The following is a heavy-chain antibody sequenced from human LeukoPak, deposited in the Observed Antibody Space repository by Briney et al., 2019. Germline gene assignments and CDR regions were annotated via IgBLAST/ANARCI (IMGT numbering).Heavy chain of an antibody. J-gene: IGHJ5*02. CDR3: ATGIAAASNWFDP. D-gene: IGHD6-13*01. V-gene: IGHV4-39*07. CDR1: GGSISSSSYY. Sequence: SETLSLTCTVSGGSISSSSYYWGWIRQPPGKGLEWIGSIYYSGSTYYNPSLKSRVTISVDTSKNQFSLKLSSVTAADTAVYYCATGIAAASNWFDPWGQGTLVTVSS. CDR2: IYYSGST.